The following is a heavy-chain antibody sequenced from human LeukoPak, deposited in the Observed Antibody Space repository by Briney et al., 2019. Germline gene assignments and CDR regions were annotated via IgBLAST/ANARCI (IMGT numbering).Heavy chain of an antibody. Sequence: GGSLRLSCAASGFTFSSYAMSWVCQAPGKGLDWVSAISVSAGSTYYADSVKGRFTISRDNSNNSLFVQMNSLRAEDTAVYFCAKSRSGSANWALQIFDNWGQGTLVTVSS. CDR1: GFTFSSYA. CDR3: AKSRSGSANWALQIFDN. D-gene: IGHD1-1*01. V-gene: IGHV3-23*01. CDR2: ISVSAGST. J-gene: IGHJ4*02.